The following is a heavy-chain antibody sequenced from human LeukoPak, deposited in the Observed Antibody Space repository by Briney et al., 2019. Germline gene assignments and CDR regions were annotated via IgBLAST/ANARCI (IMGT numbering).Heavy chain of an antibody. CDR1: GYTFTSYG. D-gene: IGHD3-22*01. J-gene: IGHJ4*02. Sequence: ASVKVSCKASGYTFTSYGISWVRQAPGQGLEWMGWISAYNGNTNYAQKLQGRVTMTTDTSTSTAYMELRSLRSDDTAVYCCARSDSSGYPLVHWGQGTLVTVSS. V-gene: IGHV1-18*01. CDR3: ARSDSSGYPLVH. CDR2: ISAYNGNT.